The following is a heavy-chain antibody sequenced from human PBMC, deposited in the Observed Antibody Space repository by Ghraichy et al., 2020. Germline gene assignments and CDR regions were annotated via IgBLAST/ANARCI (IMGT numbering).Heavy chain of an antibody. CDR2: MNPVSGNT. J-gene: IGHJ4*01. D-gene: IGHD3-10*01. CDR1: GYTFSNFD. CDR3: ARGVRNLLFSDH. Sequence: ASVKVSCKASGYTFSNFDIIWVRQAAGQGLEWMGWMNPVSGNTNFIQKFRGRVTLTSDISISTAYMELSALISDDTAVYYCARGVRNLLFSDHWGLGTLVTVSS. V-gene: IGHV1-8*01.